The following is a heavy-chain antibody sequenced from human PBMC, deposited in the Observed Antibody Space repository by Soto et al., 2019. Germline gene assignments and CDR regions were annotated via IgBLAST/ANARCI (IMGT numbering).Heavy chain of an antibody. Sequence: QVQLVESGGGVVQPGRSLRLSCAASGFTFSSYAMHWVRQAPGKGLEWVAVISYDGSNKYYADSVKGRFTISRDNSKNTLYLQMNSLRAEDTAVYYCARGAPYYDILTGGMDVWGQGNAVTVSS. CDR1: GFTFSSYA. J-gene: IGHJ6*02. D-gene: IGHD3-9*01. CDR2: ISYDGSNK. CDR3: ARGAPYYDILTGGMDV. V-gene: IGHV3-30-3*01.